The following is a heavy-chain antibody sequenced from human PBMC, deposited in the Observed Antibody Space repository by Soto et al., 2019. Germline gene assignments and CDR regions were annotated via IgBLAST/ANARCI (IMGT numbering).Heavy chain of an antibody. Sequence: PGGSLRLSCAASGFTFSSYSMNWVRQAPGKGLEWVSSISSSSSYIYYADSVKGRFTISRDNAKNSLYLQMDSLRAEDTAVYYCARDLVQWELPRPNYFDYWGQGTPVTVSS. J-gene: IGHJ4*02. D-gene: IGHD1-26*01. V-gene: IGHV3-21*01. CDR2: ISSSSSYI. CDR1: GFTFSSYS. CDR3: ARDLVQWELPRPNYFDY.